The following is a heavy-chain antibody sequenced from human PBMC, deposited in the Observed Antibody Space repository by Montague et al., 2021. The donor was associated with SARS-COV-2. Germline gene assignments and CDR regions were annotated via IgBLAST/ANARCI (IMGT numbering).Heavy chain of an antibody. D-gene: IGHD7-27*01. V-gene: IGHV3-48*03. CDR2: ISSSGSTT. J-gene: IGHJ4*02. CDR3: AREGFTGEYVGY. CDR1: GFTFNNYE. Sequence: SLRLSCAGSGFTFNNYEMNWVRQAPGKGLEWISDISSSGSTTYYIDSVKGRFTISRDNAKNSLYLQMNSLRAEDTAVYYCAREGFTGEYVGYWGQGTLVTVSS.